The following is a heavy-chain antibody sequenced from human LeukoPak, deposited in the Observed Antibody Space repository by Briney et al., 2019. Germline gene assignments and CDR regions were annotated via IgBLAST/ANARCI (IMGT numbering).Heavy chain of an antibody. CDR2: TSGTGHST. CDR1: GFTFSSYA. CDR3: AKDRSFGELLSHAEYFQH. V-gene: IGHV3-23*01. Sequence: GGSLRLSCAASGFTFSSYAMSWVRQAPGKGLQWVSGTSGTGHSTYYADSVKGRSTISRDNSKNTLYLQMNSLRAEDTAVYYCAKDRSFGELLSHAEYFQHWGQGTLVTVSS. D-gene: IGHD3-10*01. J-gene: IGHJ1*01.